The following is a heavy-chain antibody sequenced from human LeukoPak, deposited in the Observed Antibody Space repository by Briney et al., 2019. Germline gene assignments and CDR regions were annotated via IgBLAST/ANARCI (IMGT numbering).Heavy chain of an antibody. Sequence: SQTLSLTCAISGDSVSSNNAAWNWIRQSPSRGLAWLGRTYFRSKWYTDYAVSVKSRITINPDTSSNRFSLQLSSVTPDDTAVYYCARVLDTPNAYYFDYWGQGTLVTVSS. CDR2: TYFRSKWYT. V-gene: IGHV6-1*01. CDR1: GDSVSSNNAA. D-gene: IGHD5-18*01. CDR3: ARVLDTPNAYYFDY. J-gene: IGHJ4*02.